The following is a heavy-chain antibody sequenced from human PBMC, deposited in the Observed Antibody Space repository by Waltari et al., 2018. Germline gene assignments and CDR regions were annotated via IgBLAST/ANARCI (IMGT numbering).Heavy chain of an antibody. Sequence: EVQLVASGGDLVQPGGSMRLSCAGTGFNFSKHYIGWVRQAPGKGLEWLGLTRNKENSYSTVYAASVKGRFTISRDDSKNLAYLQMNSLGIDDTAIYYCVRSYTASPMDVWGQGTTVTVSS. CDR2: TRNKENSYST. CDR1: GFNFSKHY. J-gene: IGHJ6*02. D-gene: IGHD2-2*02. CDR3: VRSYTASPMDV. V-gene: IGHV3-72*01.